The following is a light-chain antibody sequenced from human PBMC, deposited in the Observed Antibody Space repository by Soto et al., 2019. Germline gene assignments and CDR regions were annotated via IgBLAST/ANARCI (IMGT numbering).Light chain of an antibody. J-gene: IGLJ2*01. CDR3: SSYTIYSTLLL. CDR1: SSDVGGYNY. Sequence: QSALTQPASVSGSPGQSITISCTGTSSDVGGYNYVSWYQQHPGKAPKLMIYDVSNRPSGVSNRFSGSKSGNTASLTISGLQAEDEADYYCSSYTIYSTLLLFGGGTKLTVL. CDR2: DVS. V-gene: IGLV2-14*01.